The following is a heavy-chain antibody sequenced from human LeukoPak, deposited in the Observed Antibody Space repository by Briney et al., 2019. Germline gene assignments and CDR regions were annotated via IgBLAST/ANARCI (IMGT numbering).Heavy chain of an antibody. CDR1: GFTFSSYG. J-gene: IGHJ6*04. V-gene: IGHV3-30*18. Sequence: GGSLRLSCAASGFTFSSYGMHWVRQAPGKGLEWVAVISYDGSNKYYADSVKGRFTISRDNSKNTLYLQMNSLRAEDTAVYYCAKDTIPYGSGGYGMDVWGKGTTVTVSS. CDR3: AKDTIPYGSGGYGMDV. D-gene: IGHD3-10*01. CDR2: ISYDGSNK.